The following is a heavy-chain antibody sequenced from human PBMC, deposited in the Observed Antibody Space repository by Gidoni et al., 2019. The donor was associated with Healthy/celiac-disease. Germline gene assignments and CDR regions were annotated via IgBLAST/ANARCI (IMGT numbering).Heavy chain of an antibody. V-gene: IGHV3-48*03. D-gene: IGHD3-10*01. CDR3: ARDRWVMGFDI. Sequence: EVQLVASGGGLVQPGGSLRLSCAASGFTFSSYEMNWVRQAPGKWLEWVSYISSSGSTIYYADSVKGRFTISRDNAKNSLYLQMNSLRAEDTAVYYCARDRWVMGFDIWGQGTMVTVSS. J-gene: IGHJ3*02. CDR2: ISSSGSTI. CDR1: GFTFSSYE.